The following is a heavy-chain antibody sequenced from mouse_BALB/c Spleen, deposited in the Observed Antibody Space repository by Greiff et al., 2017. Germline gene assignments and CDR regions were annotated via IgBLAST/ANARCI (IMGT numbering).Heavy chain of an antibody. CDR2: ISYSGST. Sequence: EVKLQESGPGLVKPSQSLSLTCTVTGYSITSDYAWNWIRQFPGNKLEWMGYISYSGSTSYNPSLKSRISITRDTSKNQFFLQLNSVTTEDTATYYCARRLGYWYFDVWGAGTTVTVSS. V-gene: IGHV3-2*02. CDR3: ARRLGYWYFDV. J-gene: IGHJ1*01. CDR1: GYSITSDYA. D-gene: IGHD4-1*01.